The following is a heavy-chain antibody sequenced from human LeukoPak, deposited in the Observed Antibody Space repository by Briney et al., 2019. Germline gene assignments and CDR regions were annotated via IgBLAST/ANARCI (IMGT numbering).Heavy chain of an antibody. Sequence: PGGSLRLSCAATGFTFSGYWMSWVSQAPGKGLEWVANIKQDGSEKSYVDSVKGRFAVSRDNAISSLFLQMNSLRVEDTAVYYCARSARGDESSYYYMDHWGQGTLVTVSS. CDR3: ARSARGDESSYYYMDH. D-gene: IGHD3-16*01. V-gene: IGHV3-7*01. CDR1: GFTFSGYW. J-gene: IGHJ4*02. CDR2: IKQDGSEK.